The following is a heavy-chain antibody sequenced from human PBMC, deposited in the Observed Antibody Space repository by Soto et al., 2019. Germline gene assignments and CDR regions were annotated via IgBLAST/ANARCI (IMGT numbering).Heavy chain of an antibody. CDR3: ARQGLTIVRGVIIDGYFDY. D-gene: IGHD3-10*01. Sequence: GESLKISCKGSGSNFTSYWIGWVRQMPGKGLEWMGMIYPIDSDTKYSPSFQGQVTISADTSISTAYLQWSSLKASDTAIYYCARQGLTIVRGVIIDGYFDYWGQGTLVTVSS. CDR1: GSNFTSYW. CDR2: IYPIDSDT. V-gene: IGHV5-51*01. J-gene: IGHJ4*02.